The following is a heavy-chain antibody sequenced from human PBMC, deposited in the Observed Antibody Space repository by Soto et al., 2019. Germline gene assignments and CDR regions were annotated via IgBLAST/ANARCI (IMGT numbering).Heavy chain of an antibody. CDR2: IDPSDSYT. J-gene: IGHJ6*01. Sequence: GESLKISCKGSGYSFTSYWISWVRQMPGKGLEWMGRIDPSDSYTNYSPSFQGHVTISADKSISTAYLQWSSLKASDTAMYYCAIAAAGRLINYYYGKDVWGQGTTVTVYS. CDR3: AIAAAGRLINYYYGKDV. V-gene: IGHV5-10-1*01. D-gene: IGHD6-13*01. CDR1: GYSFTSYW.